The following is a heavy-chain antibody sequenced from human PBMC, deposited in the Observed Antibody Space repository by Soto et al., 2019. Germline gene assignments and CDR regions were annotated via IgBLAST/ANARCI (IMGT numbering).Heavy chain of an antibody. CDR1: GFTFTSSA. D-gene: IGHD6-19*01. V-gene: IGHV1-58*01. CDR2: IVVGSGNT. Sequence: GASVKVSFKASGFTFTSSAVQWLRQARGQRLEWIGWIVVGSGNTNYAQKFQERVTITRDMSTSTAYMELSSLRSEDTAVYYCAADSIHSSGYGPYYYYGMDVWGQGATVTVSS. CDR3: AADSIHSSGYGPYYYYGMDV. J-gene: IGHJ6*02.